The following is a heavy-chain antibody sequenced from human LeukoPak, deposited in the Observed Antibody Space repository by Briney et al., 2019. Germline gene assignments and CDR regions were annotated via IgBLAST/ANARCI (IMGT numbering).Heavy chain of an antibody. CDR2: IYYSGTT. CDR1: GGSISSSSHY. D-gene: IGHD2-15*01. CDR3: ARLYCSAGSCYLDY. Sequence: SETLSLTCSVSGGSISSSSHYWGWIRQPPGKGLEWIGSIYYSGTTYYNPSLKSRVTISVDTSKNQFSLGLSSVTAADTAVYYSARLYCSAGSCYLDYWGQGTLVTVSS. J-gene: IGHJ4*02. V-gene: IGHV4-39*01.